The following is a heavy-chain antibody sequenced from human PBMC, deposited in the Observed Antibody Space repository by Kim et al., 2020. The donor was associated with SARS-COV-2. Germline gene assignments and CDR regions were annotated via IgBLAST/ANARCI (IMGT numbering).Heavy chain of an antibody. CDR3: VKDIVVVPAAQAVLDY. Sequence: SVKGRFSISRDNSKNTLYLQMSSLRAEDTAVYYCVKDIVVVPAAQAVLDYWGQGTLVTVSS. J-gene: IGHJ4*02. V-gene: IGHV3-64D*06. D-gene: IGHD2-2*01.